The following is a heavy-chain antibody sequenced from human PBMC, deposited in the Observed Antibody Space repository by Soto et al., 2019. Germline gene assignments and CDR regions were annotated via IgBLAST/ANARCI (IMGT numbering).Heavy chain of an antibody. CDR3: ARKDSGYADDMGV. Sequence: QVQLQESGPGLVKPSQTLSLTCTVSGGSISRGGYYWSWIRQHPGKGLEWIGYIYYSGGTYYNPSLKSRVTIAVDTSENQFSLRLSSVTAADTAVYYCARKDSGYADDMGVWGKGTTVTVSS. D-gene: IGHD5-12*01. J-gene: IGHJ6*03. CDR1: GGSISRGGYY. CDR2: IYYSGGT. V-gene: IGHV4-31*03.